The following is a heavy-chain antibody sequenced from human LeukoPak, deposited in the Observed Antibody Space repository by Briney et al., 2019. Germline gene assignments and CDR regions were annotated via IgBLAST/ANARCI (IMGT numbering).Heavy chain of an antibody. CDR3: ATDPMADHPNDY. D-gene: IGHD5-24*01. Sequence: ASVKVSCKASGYTFTSYGISWVRQAPGQGLEWMGWISAYNGNTNYAQKLQGRVTMTTDTSTSTAYMELRSLRSDDTAVYYCATDPMADHPNDYWGQGTLVTVSS. CDR2: ISAYNGNT. J-gene: IGHJ4*02. CDR1: GYTFTSYG. V-gene: IGHV1-18*01.